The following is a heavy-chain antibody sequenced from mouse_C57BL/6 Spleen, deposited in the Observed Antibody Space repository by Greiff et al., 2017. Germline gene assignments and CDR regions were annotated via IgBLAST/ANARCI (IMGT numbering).Heavy chain of an antibody. CDR2: IYPGDGDT. CDR3: ARSDSYYKDFDY. CDR1: GYAFSSYW. V-gene: IGHV1-80*01. J-gene: IGHJ2*01. Sequence: LQESGAELVKPGASVMISCKASGYAFSSYWMNWVKQRPGKGLEWIGQIYPGDGDTNYNGKFKGKATLTADKSSSTAYMQLSSLTSEDSAVYFCARSDSYYKDFDYWGQGTTLTVSS. D-gene: IGHD2-12*01.